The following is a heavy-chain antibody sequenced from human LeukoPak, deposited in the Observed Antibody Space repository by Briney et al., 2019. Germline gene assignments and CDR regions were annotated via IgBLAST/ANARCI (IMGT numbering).Heavy chain of an antibody. CDR1: GGSISSGSYY. CDR2: IYTSGST. CDR3: ARDRVVIDHDVFDI. J-gene: IGHJ3*02. D-gene: IGHD2-21*01. Sequence: PSQTLSLTCTVSGGSISSGSYYWSWIRQPAGKGLEWIGRIYTSGSTNYNPSLKSRVTISVDTSKNQFSLKLSSVTAADTAVYYCARDRVVIDHDVFDIWGQGTMVTVSS. V-gene: IGHV4-61*02.